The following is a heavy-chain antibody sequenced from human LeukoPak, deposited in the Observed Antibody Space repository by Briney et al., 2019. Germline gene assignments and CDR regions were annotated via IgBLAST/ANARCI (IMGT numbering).Heavy chain of an antibody. V-gene: IGHV3-48*01. CDR2: ISSSSGTI. CDR1: GFTFSSYS. D-gene: IGHD1-26*01. Sequence: GGSLRLSCAGSGFTFSSYSMSWVRQAPGKGLEWLSYISSSSGTIYYADSVKGRFTISRDNAKNSLYLQMNSLRAEDTAVYYCARVFSGSYHFDYWGQGTLVTVSS. CDR3: ARVFSGSYHFDY. J-gene: IGHJ4*02.